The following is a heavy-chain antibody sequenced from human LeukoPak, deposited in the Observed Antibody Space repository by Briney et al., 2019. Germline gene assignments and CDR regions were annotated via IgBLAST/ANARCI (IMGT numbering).Heavy chain of an antibody. CDR3: ARETSQKGAHYMDV. CDR2: IYYNGDT. CDR1: GGSITGYS. Sequence: TSEILSLTCSVSGGSITGYSWSWIRQTPGKGLEWIGYIYYNGDTHYNPSLNSRLSMSVDTPNKQFSLNLRSVTAADTAVYYCARETSQKGAHYMDVWGKGTTVTISS. D-gene: IGHD3-16*01. J-gene: IGHJ6*03. V-gene: IGHV4-59*01.